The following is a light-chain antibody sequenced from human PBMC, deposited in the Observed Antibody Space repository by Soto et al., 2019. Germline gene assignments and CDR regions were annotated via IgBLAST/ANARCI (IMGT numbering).Light chain of an antibody. CDR2: RAS. J-gene: IGKJ1*01. CDR1: QSIGDS. Sequence: DVPMTQSPSTVSAFIGDRVTITCRARQSIGDSLAWYQHKPGKGPKVLIYRASSLKRGVPSRFSGSGAGTDFTLTISGLQPDDFGTYYCQQYHTYSLTFGQGTRVEIK. V-gene: IGKV1-5*03. CDR3: QQYHTYSLT.